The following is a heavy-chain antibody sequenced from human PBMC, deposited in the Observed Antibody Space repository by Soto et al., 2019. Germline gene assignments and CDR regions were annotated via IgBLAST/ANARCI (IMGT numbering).Heavy chain of an antibody. D-gene: IGHD1-26*01. J-gene: IGHJ4*02. CDR1: GFTFSNAL. V-gene: IGHV3-15*07. Sequence: PGGSLRLSCAASGFTFSNALMNWVRQAPGKGLQWVGGIKSKSDGGATDYAAPVKGRFTISRDDSNDTLFLQMNSLTIEDTAVYYCTTGWAGWGQGTLVTVSS. CDR2: IKSKSDGGAT. CDR3: TTGWAG.